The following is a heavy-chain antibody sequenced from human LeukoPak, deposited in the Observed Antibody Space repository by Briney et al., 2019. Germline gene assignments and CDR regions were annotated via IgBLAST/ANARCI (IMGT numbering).Heavy chain of an antibody. Sequence: TSETLSLTCTVSGYSISGGYYWGWIRQPPGKGLEWIGSISHSGSTYYNPSLKSRVTISVDTSKNQFSLKLSSVTAADTAVYYCARVPLRSLNYAFDIWGQGTMVTVSS. J-gene: IGHJ3*02. CDR2: ISHSGST. V-gene: IGHV4-38-2*02. D-gene: IGHD3-3*01. CDR1: GYSISGGYY. CDR3: ARVPLRSLNYAFDI.